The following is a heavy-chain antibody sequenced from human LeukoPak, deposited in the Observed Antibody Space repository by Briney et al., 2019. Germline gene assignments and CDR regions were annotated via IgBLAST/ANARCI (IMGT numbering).Heavy chain of an antibody. D-gene: IGHD5-12*01. CDR3: EIYTGYDSF. J-gene: IGHJ4*02. Sequence: ASVKVSCKASGYTFTSYDITGVRQATGQGLEWMGWMSPDSGYTGYAQTFQGRVTLTRNTSVSTAFMELSSLRSEDTAVYYCEIYTGYDSFWGQGTLVTVSS. V-gene: IGHV1-8*01. CDR2: MSPDSGYT. CDR1: GYTFTSYD.